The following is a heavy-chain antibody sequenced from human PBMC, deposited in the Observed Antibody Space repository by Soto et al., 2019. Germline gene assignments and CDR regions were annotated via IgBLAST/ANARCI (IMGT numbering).Heavy chain of an antibody. CDR1: GFTFSGYY. V-gene: IGHV3-7*03. J-gene: IGHJ6*02. CDR3: ARDRMPIQYNGLDV. Sequence: PGGSLRLSCAASGFTFSGYYMSWVRQAPGKGLEWVANIKQDGSDTSYVDSVKGRFTISRDNAKNLLYLQMNSLRAEDTAVYYCARDRMPIQYNGLDVWGQGTTVTVS. D-gene: IGHD2-2*01. CDR2: IKQDGSDT.